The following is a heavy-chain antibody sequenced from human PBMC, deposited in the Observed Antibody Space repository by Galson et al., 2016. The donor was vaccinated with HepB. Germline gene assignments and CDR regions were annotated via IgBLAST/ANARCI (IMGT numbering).Heavy chain of an antibody. Sequence: SLRLSCAASGITFSSYGMHWVRQAPGKGLEWVSVIWYDGSNKYYADSVKGRFTISRDNSKNTLYLQMNSLRADDTAVYYCARDTGMVATGGNYWGQGTLVIVSS. V-gene: IGHV3-33*01. CDR3: ARDTGMVATGGNY. CDR1: GITFSSYG. J-gene: IGHJ4*02. D-gene: IGHD5-12*01. CDR2: IWYDGSNK.